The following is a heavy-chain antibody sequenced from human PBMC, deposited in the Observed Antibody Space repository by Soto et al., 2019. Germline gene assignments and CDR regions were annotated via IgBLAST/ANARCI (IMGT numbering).Heavy chain of an antibody. CDR3: AKDLLSRSGWAIDY. D-gene: IGHD6-19*01. CDR2: ISGSGGST. V-gene: IGHV3-23*01. J-gene: IGHJ4*02. Sequence: EVQLLESGGGLVQPGGSLRLSCAASGFTFRSYAMSWVHQAPGKGLEWVSAISGSGGSTYYADSVKGRFTISRDNSKNTLYLQMNSLRAEDTAVYYCAKDLLSRSGWAIDYWGQGTLVTVSS. CDR1: GFTFRSYA.